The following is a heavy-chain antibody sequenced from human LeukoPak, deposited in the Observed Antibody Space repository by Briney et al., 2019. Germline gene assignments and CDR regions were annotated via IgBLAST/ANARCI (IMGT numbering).Heavy chain of an antibody. J-gene: IGHJ3*02. V-gene: IGHV3-23*01. Sequence: PGGSLRLSCAASGSSFSSYAMSWVRQAPGKGLEWVSGINGRGDSTVYADSVKGRFTISRDNSKNTLYLQMNSLRAEDTAVYYCGKNRYSGSLSPFDIWGQGTMVTVSS. CDR1: GSSFSSYA. D-gene: IGHD1-26*01. CDR3: GKNRYSGSLSPFDI. CDR2: INGRGDST.